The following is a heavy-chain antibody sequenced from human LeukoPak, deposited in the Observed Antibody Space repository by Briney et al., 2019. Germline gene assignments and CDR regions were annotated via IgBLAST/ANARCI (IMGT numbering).Heavy chain of an antibody. J-gene: IGHJ4*02. CDR2: INSDGSST. CDR1: GFTFSSYW. Sequence: PGGSLRLSCAASGFTFSSYWMHWGRQAPGKGLVWVSRINSDGSSTSYADSVKGRFTISRDNAKNTLFLQMNSLRAEDTAVYYCARDRIEYTYGTGFDYWGQGTLVTVSS. V-gene: IGHV3-74*01. D-gene: IGHD3-10*01. CDR3: ARDRIEYTYGTGFDY.